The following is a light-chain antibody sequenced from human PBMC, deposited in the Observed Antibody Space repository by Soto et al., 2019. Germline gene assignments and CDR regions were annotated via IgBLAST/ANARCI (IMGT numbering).Light chain of an antibody. J-gene: IGLJ3*02. CDR1: SSDIGGYNY. CDR2: EVT. Sequence: QSALTQPPSASGAPGQSVTISCTGTSSDIGGYNYVSWYQQHPGKAPKLMIYEVTQRPSGVPDRFSGSKAGNTASLTVSGRLAEDEADYYCRSRTADNHLVVFGGGTKLTVL. V-gene: IGLV2-8*01. CDR3: RSRTADNHLVV.